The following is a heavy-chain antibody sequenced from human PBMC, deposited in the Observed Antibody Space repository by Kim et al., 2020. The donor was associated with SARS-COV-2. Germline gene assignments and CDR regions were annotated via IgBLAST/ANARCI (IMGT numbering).Heavy chain of an antibody. CDR1: GFTFSSYA. V-gene: IGHV3-23*01. Sequence: GGSLRLSCAASGFTFSSYAMSWVRQAPGKGLEWVSSISGSGGSIHYADSVKGRFTISRDNSKNTLYLQMNSLRAEDTAVDYCAKDGTLVSSSWYGFDYWGQGTPVTVS. CDR2: ISGSGGSI. D-gene: IGHD6-13*01. CDR3: AKDGTLVSSSWYGFDY. J-gene: IGHJ4*02.